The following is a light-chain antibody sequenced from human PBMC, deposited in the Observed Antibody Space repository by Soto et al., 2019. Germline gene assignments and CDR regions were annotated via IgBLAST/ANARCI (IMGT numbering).Light chain of an antibody. Sequence: EIVLTQSPDTLSLSPGERATLSCRASQSVGRNFLAWYQQKAGQAPRFLIHGASRRATGIPDRFSGSGSGTDFTLTISRLEPXXXAVXXXXXXADSPRTFGQGTKVEIK. CDR3: XXXADSPRT. CDR2: GAS. J-gene: IGKJ1*01. CDR1: QSVGRNF. V-gene: IGKV3-20*01.